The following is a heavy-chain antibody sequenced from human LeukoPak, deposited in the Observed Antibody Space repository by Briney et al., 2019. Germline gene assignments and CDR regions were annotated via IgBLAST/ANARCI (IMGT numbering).Heavy chain of an antibody. Sequence: GGSLRLSCAASGFSFNSYAMSWVRQAPGKGLEWVSAINNDGDSTYSADSVKGRFTVSRDNSKNTLYLQMNSLRAEDAAVYYCARHSIVGATDFDYWGQGTLVTVSS. J-gene: IGHJ4*02. V-gene: IGHV3-23*01. CDR3: ARHSIVGATDFDY. CDR1: GFSFNSYA. D-gene: IGHD1-26*01. CDR2: INNDGDST.